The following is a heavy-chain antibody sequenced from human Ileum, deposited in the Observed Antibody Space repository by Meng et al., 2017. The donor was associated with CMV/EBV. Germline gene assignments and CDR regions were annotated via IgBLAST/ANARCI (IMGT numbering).Heavy chain of an antibody. CDR2: IYHGGST. J-gene: IGHJ4*02. CDR1: GDSITSFY. Sequence: QVQLKESGPGLVKPSETLSLTCTVSGDSITSFYWSWIRQPAGKALEWIGRIYHGGSTNYNPSLKSRVTLSVDTSKNQFSMRLTSVTAADTAVYYCARGPGGFGDFNFDYWGQGTLVTVSS. CDR3: ARGPGGFGDFNFDY. D-gene: IGHD3-16*01. V-gene: IGHV4-4*07.